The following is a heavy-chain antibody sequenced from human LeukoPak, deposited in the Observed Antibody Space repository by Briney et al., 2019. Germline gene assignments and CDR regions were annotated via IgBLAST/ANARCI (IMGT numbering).Heavy chain of an antibody. CDR3: ARALYSGSYLDDY. CDR2: INPSGGST. CDR1: GYTFTSYY. V-gene: IGHV1-46*01. Sequence: GASVKVSCKASGYTFTSYYMHWVRQAPGQGLEWMGIINPSGGSTSYAQKFQGRVTMTRDTSTSTAYMELRSLRSDDTAVYYCARALYSGSYLDDYWGQGTLVTVSS. D-gene: IGHD1-26*01. J-gene: IGHJ4*02.